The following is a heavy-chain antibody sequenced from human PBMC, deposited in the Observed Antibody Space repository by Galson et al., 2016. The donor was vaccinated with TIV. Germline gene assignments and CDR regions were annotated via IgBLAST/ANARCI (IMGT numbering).Heavy chain of an antibody. V-gene: IGHV3-33*01. Sequence: SLRLSCAASGFTFSSYGMHWVCQAPGKGLEWVAIISYDGSDKDYTDSVKGRFTISRDKSKDTLYLQMDSVRVEDTATYYCARIHRSYGMDVWGQGTTVTVSS. CDR3: ARIHRSYGMDV. CDR2: ISYDGSDK. D-gene: IGHD5-18*01. J-gene: IGHJ6*02. CDR1: GFTFSSYG.